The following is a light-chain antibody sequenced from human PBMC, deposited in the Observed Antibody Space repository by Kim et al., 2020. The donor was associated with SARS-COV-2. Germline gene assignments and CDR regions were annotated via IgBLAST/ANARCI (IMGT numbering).Light chain of an antibody. CDR2: AAS. CDR3: PQYNSYPFT. V-gene: IGKV1-5*01. Sequence: LGARVPITCLASQSISSWLALYQQKPGKAPKLLLYAASRLDSGVPSRFSGRGSGTEFPLPLSSLQPDDFATYYCPQYNSYPFTFGPGTKVDIQ. CDR1: QSISSW. J-gene: IGKJ3*01.